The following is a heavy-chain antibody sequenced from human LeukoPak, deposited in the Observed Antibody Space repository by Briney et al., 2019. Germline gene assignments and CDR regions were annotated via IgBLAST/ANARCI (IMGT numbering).Heavy chain of an antibody. Sequence: GASVKVSCKASGGTFSSYAISWVRQAPGQGLEWMGGIIPILGTANYAQKFQGRVTITADESTSTAYMELSSLRSEDTAVYYCARAGLPWYSSSWYLYYYYYGMDVWGQGTTVTVSS. CDR2: IIPILGTA. V-gene: IGHV1-69*13. D-gene: IGHD6-13*01. J-gene: IGHJ6*02. CDR3: ARAGLPWYSSSWYLYYYYYGMDV. CDR1: GGTFSSYA.